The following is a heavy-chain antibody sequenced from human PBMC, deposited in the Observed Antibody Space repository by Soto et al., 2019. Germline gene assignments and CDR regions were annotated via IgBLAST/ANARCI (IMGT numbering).Heavy chain of an antibody. CDR3: ARAPLWGGYTPFDY. V-gene: IGHV3-13*01. CDR1: GFTFSSYD. Sequence: VQLVESGGGLVQPGGSLRLSCAASGFTFSSYDMHWVRQATGKGLEWVSAIGTAGDTYYPGSVKGRFTISRENAKNSLYLQMNSLRAEDTAVYYCARAPLWGGYTPFDYWGQGTLVTVSS. J-gene: IGHJ4*02. D-gene: IGHD3-10*01. CDR2: IGTAGDT.